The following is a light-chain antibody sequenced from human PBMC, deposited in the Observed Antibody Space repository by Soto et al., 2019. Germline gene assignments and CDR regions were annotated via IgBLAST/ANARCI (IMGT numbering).Light chain of an antibody. CDR1: SSDVGGYNY. CDR3: SSYTSSRHVL. Sequence: QSVLTQPASVSGSPGQSITISCTGTSSDVGGYNYVSWYQQHPGKAPKLMIYEVSNRPSGVSNRFSGSKSGNTASLTISGLQAEDEADYYCSSYTSSRHVLFGGGTKLTVL. V-gene: IGLV2-14*01. J-gene: IGLJ2*01. CDR2: EVS.